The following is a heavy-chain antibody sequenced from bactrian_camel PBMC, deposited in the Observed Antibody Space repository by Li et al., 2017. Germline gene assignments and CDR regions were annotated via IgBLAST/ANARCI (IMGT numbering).Heavy chain of an antibody. D-gene: IGHD7*01. CDR1: GFTVSTYY. Sequence: VQLVESGGGSVRPGGSLRLSCAASGFTVSTYYIAWVRLAPGKGLEWVSTIYSNGGGTYLDSVKGRSTISRDNAKNTLYLQMNSLRPEDTAVYYCVRPLLTSRWPDFAYWGQGTQVTVS. CDR2: IYSNGGGT. V-gene: IGHV3S13*01. CDR3: VRPLLTSRWPDFAY. J-gene: IGHJ6*01.